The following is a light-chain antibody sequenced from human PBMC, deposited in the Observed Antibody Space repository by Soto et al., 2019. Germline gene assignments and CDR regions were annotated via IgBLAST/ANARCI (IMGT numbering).Light chain of an antibody. CDR2: AVS. J-gene: IGKJ4*01. Sequence: QMTQSPSSLFASVGDRVTITCRASQRISSHLNWSQQKVGPTPRLLIYAVSTFQSEVPPRFSGSGSAIEFAIIIGGLHREDFATYYCQQSHSAPVTFGGGTKV. CDR1: QRISSH. V-gene: IGKV1-39*01. CDR3: QQSHSAPVT.